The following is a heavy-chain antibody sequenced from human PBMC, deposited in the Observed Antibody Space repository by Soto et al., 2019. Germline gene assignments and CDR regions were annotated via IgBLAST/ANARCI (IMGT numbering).Heavy chain of an antibody. V-gene: IGHV1-3*05. CDR1: GYTFTSYT. J-gene: IGHJ4*02. CDR2: INAGNGNT. CDR3: ARDLYYDLWSGCFDY. Sequence: QVQLVQSGAEEKKPGASVKVSCKASGYTFTSYTMHWVRQAPGQRLEWMGWINAGNGNTKYSQNFQGSVTITRDTSASTAYMALSSLISEDTAVYYGARDLYYDLWSGCFDYWGQGTLVTVSS. D-gene: IGHD3-3*01.